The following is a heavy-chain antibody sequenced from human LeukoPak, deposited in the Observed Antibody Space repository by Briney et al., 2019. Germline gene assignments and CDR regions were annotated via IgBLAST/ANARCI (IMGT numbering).Heavy chain of an antibody. J-gene: IGHJ6*03. V-gene: IGHV7-4-1*02. Sequence: ASVKVSCKASGYTFTSYAMNWVRQAPGQGLEWMGWINTNTGNPTYAQGFTGRFVFSLDTSVSTAYLQISSLKAEDTAVYYCARGITIFGVAIPYYYYYMDVWGKGTTVTVSS. CDR3: ARGITIFGVAIPYYYYYMDV. D-gene: IGHD3-3*01. CDR1: GYTFTSYA. CDR2: INTNTGNP.